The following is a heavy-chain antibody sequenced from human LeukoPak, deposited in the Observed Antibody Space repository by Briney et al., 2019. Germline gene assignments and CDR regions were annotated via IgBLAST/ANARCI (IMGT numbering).Heavy chain of an antibody. CDR1: GGTFSSYT. V-gene: IGHV1-69*04. CDR3: ARDLILQRWLQLSAPYYYYYGMDV. J-gene: IGHJ6*02. D-gene: IGHD5-24*01. Sequence: SVKVSCKASGGTFSSYTISWVRQAPGQGHEWMGRIIPILGIANYAQKFQGRVTITADKSTSTAYMELSSLRSEDTAVYYCARDLILQRWLQLSAPYYYYYGMDVWGQGTTVTVSS. CDR2: IIPILGIA.